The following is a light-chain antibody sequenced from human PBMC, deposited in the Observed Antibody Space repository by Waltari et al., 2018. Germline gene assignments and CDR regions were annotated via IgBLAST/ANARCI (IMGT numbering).Light chain of an antibody. J-gene: IGKJ2*01. Sequence: AIQMTQSPSSPSASVGERVTITCRASQGIRSDLGWYQQKPGKAPKFLIYGASTLQSGVPSRFSGSGSGTEFTLTISSLQPEDFATYYCLQDYTYPRTFGQGTKLEIK. CDR2: GAS. CDR1: QGIRSD. V-gene: IGKV1-6*01. CDR3: LQDYTYPRT.